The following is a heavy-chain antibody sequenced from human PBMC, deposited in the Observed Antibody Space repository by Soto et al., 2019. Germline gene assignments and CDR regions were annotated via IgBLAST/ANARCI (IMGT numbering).Heavy chain of an antibody. D-gene: IGHD2-2*01. CDR2: IIPILGIA. CDR3: ARDAHPLPIVVVPAAIFGNWFDP. Sequence: GASVKVSCKASGGTFSSYTISWVRQAPGQGLEWMGRIIPILGIANYAQKFQGRVTITADKSTSTAYMELSSLRSEDTAVYYCARDAHPLPIVVVPAAIFGNWFDPWGQGTLVTVSS. J-gene: IGHJ5*02. V-gene: IGHV1-69*04. CDR1: GGTFSSYT.